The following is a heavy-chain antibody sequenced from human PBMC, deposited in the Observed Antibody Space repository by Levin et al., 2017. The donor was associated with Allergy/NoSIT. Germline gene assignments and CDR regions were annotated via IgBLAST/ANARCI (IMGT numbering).Heavy chain of an antibody. D-gene: IGHD5-24*01. CDR3: ARGRDGYNPFDFDY. V-gene: IGHV3-21*01. Sequence: RTGGSLRLSCAASGFTFSSYSMNWVRQAPGKGLEWVSSISSSSSYIYYADSVKGRFTISRDNAKNSLYLQMNSLRAEDTAVYYCARGRDGYNPFDFDYWGQGTLVTVSS. CDR1: GFTFSSYS. J-gene: IGHJ4*02. CDR2: ISSSSSYI.